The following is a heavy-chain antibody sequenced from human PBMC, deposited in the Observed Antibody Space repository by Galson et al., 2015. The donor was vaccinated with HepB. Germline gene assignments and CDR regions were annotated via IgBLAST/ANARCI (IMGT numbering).Heavy chain of an antibody. CDR2: IIPIFGTA. Sequence: SVKVSCKASGGTFSSYAISWVRQAPGQGLEWMGGIIPIFGTANYAQKFQGRVTITADESTSTAYMELSSLRSEDTAVYYCARSYYGSGPYYYYYMDVWGKGTTVTVSS. J-gene: IGHJ6*03. CDR3: ARSYYGSGPYYYYYMDV. D-gene: IGHD3-10*01. CDR1: GGTFSSYA. V-gene: IGHV1-69*13.